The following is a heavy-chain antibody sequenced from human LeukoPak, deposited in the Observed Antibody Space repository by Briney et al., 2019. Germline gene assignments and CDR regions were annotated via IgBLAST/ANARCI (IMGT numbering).Heavy chain of an antibody. CDR1: GLTFAKTS. V-gene: IGHV3-23*01. CDR2: ISPSGRST. CDR3: SAQPEEVAGGMNS. D-gene: IGHD6-19*01. Sequence: GGSLRLSCAASGLTFAKTSMTWVRQAPGKGLEWVSTISPSGRSTYYADSVKGRFTISRDNSKNTLYLQMITLRAGDTAVYYCSAQPEEVAGGMNSWGQGALVTVSS. J-gene: IGHJ4*02.